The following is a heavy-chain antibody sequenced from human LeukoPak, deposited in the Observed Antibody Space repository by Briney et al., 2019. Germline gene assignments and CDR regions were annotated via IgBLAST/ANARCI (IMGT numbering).Heavy chain of an antibody. Sequence: GGSLRLSCAASGFTFSSYWMSWVRQAPGKGLEWVANIKKDGSEKYYVDSVKGRFTISRDNAKTSLYLQMNSLRAEDTALYYCAKAGPGFGFDYWGQGTLVTVSS. CDR3: AKAGPGFGFDY. D-gene: IGHD3-10*01. J-gene: IGHJ4*02. V-gene: IGHV3-7*01. CDR1: GFTFSSYW. CDR2: IKKDGSEK.